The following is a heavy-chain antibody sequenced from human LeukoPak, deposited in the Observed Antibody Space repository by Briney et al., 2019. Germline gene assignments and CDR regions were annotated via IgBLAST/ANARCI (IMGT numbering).Heavy chain of an antibody. CDR3: ARDSATTVTTFIYDY. D-gene: IGHD4-17*01. CDR2: ISSNGGST. CDR1: GFTFSSYA. J-gene: IGHJ4*02. Sequence: GGSLRLSCAASGFTFSSYAMHWVRQAPGKGLEYVSAISSNGGSTYYANSVKGRFTISRDNSKNTLYLQMGSLRAEDMAVYYCARDSATTVTTFIYDYWGQGTLVTVSS. V-gene: IGHV3-64*01.